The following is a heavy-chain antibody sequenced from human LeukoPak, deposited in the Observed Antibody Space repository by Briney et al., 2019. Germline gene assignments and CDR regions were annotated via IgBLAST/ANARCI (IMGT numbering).Heavy chain of an antibody. D-gene: IGHD6-6*01. CDR3: ARDAVEYSSSIYYYYYYMDV. CDR2: ISSSSSTI. J-gene: IGHJ6*03. V-gene: IGHV3-48*01. CDR1: GFTFSSYN. Sequence: GGSLRLSCAASGFTFSSYNMNWVRQAPGKGLEWVSYISSSSSTIYYADSVKGRFTISRDNAKNSLYLQMNSLRAEDTAVYYCARDAVEYSSSIYYYYYYMDVWGKGTTVTVSS.